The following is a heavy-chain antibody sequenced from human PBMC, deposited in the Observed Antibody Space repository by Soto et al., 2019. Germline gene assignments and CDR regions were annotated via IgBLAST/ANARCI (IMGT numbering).Heavy chain of an antibody. CDR2: IYPGDSDT. CDR1: GYSFTRYW. Sequence: GESLKISCKGSGYSFTRYWIGWVRQMPGKGLEWMGIIYPGDSDTRYSPSFQGQVTISADKSISTAYLQWSSLKASDTAMYYCARGGTYYYDSSGYYPMSPFDYWGQGTLVTVSS. D-gene: IGHD3-22*01. V-gene: IGHV5-51*01. CDR3: ARGGTYYYDSSGYYPMSPFDY. J-gene: IGHJ4*02.